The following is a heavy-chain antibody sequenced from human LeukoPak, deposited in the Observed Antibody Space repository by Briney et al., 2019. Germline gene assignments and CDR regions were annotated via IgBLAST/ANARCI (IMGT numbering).Heavy chain of an antibody. Sequence: GGSLRLSCAASGFTFSSHGMSWVRQAPGKGLERISYITSDSDTMYIADSVRGRCTISRDNAKRSLYLQIDSLRVEDSALYYCARGGFGEFPFDYWGQGTLVTVSP. CDR2: ITSDSDTM. D-gene: IGHD3-10*01. CDR3: ARGGFGEFPFDY. V-gene: IGHV3-48*01. CDR1: GFTFSSHG. J-gene: IGHJ4*02.